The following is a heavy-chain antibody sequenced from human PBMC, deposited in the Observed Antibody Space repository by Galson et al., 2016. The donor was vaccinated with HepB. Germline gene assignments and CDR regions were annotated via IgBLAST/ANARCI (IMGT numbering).Heavy chain of an antibody. CDR1: GDSIVSTYY. V-gene: IGHV4-39*01. J-gene: IGHJ6*02. Sequence: SETLSLTCTVSGDSIVSTYYWGWIRQPPGKGLEWIGVIYYTGTAYYNPSLRSRATISVDTSMNQFSLRLTSVTAADSAVYYCVRPYSSSGPSGLMDVWGQGTTVTVSS. D-gene: IGHD6-13*01. CDR3: VRPYSSSGPSGLMDV. CDR2: IYYTGTA.